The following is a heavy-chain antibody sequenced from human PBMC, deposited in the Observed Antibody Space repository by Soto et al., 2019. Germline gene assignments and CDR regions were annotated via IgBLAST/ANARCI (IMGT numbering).Heavy chain of an antibody. D-gene: IGHD6-13*01. V-gene: IGHV4-4*07. Sequence: SLTCTVSGDSMNTYHWSWIRQPAGKGLEWIGHVHSSGSTNYNPSLKSRVTMSVDTSKNQFSLRLMSVTAADTAVYYCARDQGVAAAGITWFDPWGQGSRVTVS. CDR2: VHSSGST. CDR3: ARDQGVAAAGITWFDP. CDR1: GDSMNTYH. J-gene: IGHJ5*02.